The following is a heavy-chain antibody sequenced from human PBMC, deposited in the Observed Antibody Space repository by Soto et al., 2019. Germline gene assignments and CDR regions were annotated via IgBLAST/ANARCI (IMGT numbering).Heavy chain of an antibody. CDR1: GGSVSSGSYY. CDR2: IYYSGST. J-gene: IGHJ4*02. V-gene: IGHV4-61*01. D-gene: IGHD5-12*01. CDR3: ARDTTESGYDQPSLDY. Sequence: SETLSLTCTVSGGSVSSGSYYWSWIRQPPGKGLEWIGYIYYSGSTNYNPSLKSRVTISVDTSKNQFSLKLSSVTAADTAVYYCARDTTESGYDQPSLDYWGQGTLVTVSS.